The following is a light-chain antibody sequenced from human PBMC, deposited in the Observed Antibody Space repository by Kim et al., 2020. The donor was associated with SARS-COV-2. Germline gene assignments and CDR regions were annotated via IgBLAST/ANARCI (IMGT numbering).Light chain of an antibody. CDR2: AAS. Sequence: SAAVGDRVTITCRASESISSYLNWYQQKAGQAPQLLIYAASSLQSGVPSRFSGSGSGTDFTLTISSLQPADFATYSCQQSYSTPHTFGQGTKLEI. CDR3: QQSYSTPHT. J-gene: IGKJ2*01. CDR1: ESISSY. V-gene: IGKV1-39*01.